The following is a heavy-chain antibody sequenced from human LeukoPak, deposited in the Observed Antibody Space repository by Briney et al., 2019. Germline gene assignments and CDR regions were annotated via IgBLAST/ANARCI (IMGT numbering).Heavy chain of an antibody. CDR1: GFTFSRYG. V-gene: IGHV3-33*06. D-gene: IGHD5-24*01. J-gene: IGHJ4*02. CDR2: IWYDGSNK. Sequence: GRSLRLSCAASGFTFSRYGMHWVRQAPGKGLEWVAVIWYDGSNKYYADSVKGRFTISRDNSKNTLYLQMNSLRAEDTAVYYCAKSRDGYRVFEYWGQGTLVTVSS. CDR3: AKSRDGYRVFEY.